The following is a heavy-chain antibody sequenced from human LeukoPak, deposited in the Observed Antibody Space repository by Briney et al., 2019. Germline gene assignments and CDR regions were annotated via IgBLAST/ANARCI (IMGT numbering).Heavy chain of an antibody. D-gene: IGHD4-17*01. V-gene: IGHV3-9*01. J-gene: IGHJ4*02. CDR2: ISWNSGSI. Sequence: GRSLRLSCAASGFTFDDYAMHWVRQAPGKGLEWVSGISWNSGSIGYADSVKGRFTISRDNAKNSLYLQMNSLRAEDTALYYCAKVSIAAVTTYYFDYWGQGNLVTVSS. CDR3: AKVSIAAVTTYYFDY. CDR1: GFTFDDYA.